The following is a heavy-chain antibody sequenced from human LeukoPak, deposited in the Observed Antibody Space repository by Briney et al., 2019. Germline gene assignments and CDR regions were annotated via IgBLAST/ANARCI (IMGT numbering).Heavy chain of an antibody. CDR1: GFSFDDYG. CDR2: ISWNSGNI. Sequence: GGSLRLSCVAPGFSFDDYGMFWVRQTPGKGLEWVSGISWNSGNIGYADSVKGRFTVSRDNAKNSLYLQMNSLRAEDTAVYYCARDSVDNGFDCWGQGTLVTVSS. V-gene: IGHV3-9*01. J-gene: IGHJ4*02. D-gene: IGHD1-14*01. CDR3: ARDSVDNGFDC.